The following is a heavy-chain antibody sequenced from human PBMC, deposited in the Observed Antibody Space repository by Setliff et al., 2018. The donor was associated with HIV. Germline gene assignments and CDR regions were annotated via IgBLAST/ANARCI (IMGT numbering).Heavy chain of an antibody. Sequence: SETLSLTCTVSGGSITRDYQWGWIRQPPGKGLEWIGSIYHTGSTSYNPSLKSRVTMSVDTSKNQFSLELSSVTAADTAVYYCARRSGWSEDYWGQGTLVTVSS. CDR3: ARRSGWSEDY. V-gene: IGHV4-38-2*02. CDR2: IYHTGST. J-gene: IGHJ4*02. D-gene: IGHD6-19*01. CDR1: GGSITRDYQ.